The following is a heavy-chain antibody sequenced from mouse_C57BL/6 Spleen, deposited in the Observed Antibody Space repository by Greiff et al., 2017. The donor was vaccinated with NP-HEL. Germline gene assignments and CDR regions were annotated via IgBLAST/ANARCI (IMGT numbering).Heavy chain of an antibody. V-gene: IGHV1-26*01. CDR2: INPNNGGT. Sequence: EVQLQQSGPELVKPGASVKISCKASGYTFTDYYMNWVKQSHGKSLEWIGDINPNNGGTSYNQKFKGKATLTVDKSSSTAYMELRSLTSEDSAVYYCARFGGSSYWYFDGWGTGTTVTVSS. CDR1: GYTFTDYY. J-gene: IGHJ1*03. CDR3: ARFGGSSYWYFDG. D-gene: IGHD1-1*01.